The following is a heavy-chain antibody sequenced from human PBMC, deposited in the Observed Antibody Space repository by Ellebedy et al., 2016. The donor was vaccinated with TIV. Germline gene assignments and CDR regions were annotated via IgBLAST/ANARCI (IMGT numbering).Heavy chain of an antibody. D-gene: IGHD6-13*01. CDR3: AHRGLDSSSWYGNWFDP. CDR2: IYWDDDK. CDR1: GFSLTSHGVG. V-gene: IGHV2-5*02. Sequence: SGPTLVKPTQTLTLTCTFSGFSLTSHGVGVGWIRQPPGKALEWLACIYWDDDKRYSPSLRSRLTITKDTSKHQVVLTMTNMDPVDTATYYCAHRGLDSSSWYGNWFDPWGQGTLVTVSA. J-gene: IGHJ5*02.